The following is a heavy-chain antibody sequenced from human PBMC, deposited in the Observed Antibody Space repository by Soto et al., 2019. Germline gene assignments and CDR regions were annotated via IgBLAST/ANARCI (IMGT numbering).Heavy chain of an antibody. D-gene: IGHD3-22*01. J-gene: IGHJ4*02. CDR1: GGTFSRYT. CDR2: ITPMFGTP. Sequence: QVQLVQSGAEVKKPGSSVKVSCKASGGTFSRYTITWVRQAPGQGLEWMGGITPMFGTPNYAQKFQGRVTITADESTSTADMELSSLRSEDTAMYYCARDGTLYDSSAYYYLYWGQGTLFTVSS. V-gene: IGHV1-69*01. CDR3: ARDGTLYDSSAYYYLY.